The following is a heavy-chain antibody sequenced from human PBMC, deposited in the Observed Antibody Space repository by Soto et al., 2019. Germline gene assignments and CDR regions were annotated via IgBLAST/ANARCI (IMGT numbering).Heavy chain of an antibody. V-gene: IGHV1-69*01. CDR2: IIPKLGST. Sequence: QGQLVQSGAEVKKPGSSGKVSCKSSGATFTSYSIAWMRQAPGQGLEWMGGIIPKLGSTKYARKFQDRFTITADESTSTAYMELSGLRSEDTAVYFCARWRSSSCFAGFFEFWGQGTRVTVSS. J-gene: IGHJ1*01. CDR1: GATFTSYS. D-gene: IGHD6-13*01. CDR3: ARWRSSSCFAGFFEF.